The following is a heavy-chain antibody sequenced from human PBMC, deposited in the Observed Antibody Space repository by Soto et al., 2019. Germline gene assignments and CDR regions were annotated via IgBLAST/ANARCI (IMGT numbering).Heavy chain of an antibody. CDR1: GFTFSSYE. Sequence: GGSLRLSCAASGFTFSSYEMNWVRQAPGKGLEWVSYISSSGSTIYYVDSVKGRFTISRDNAKNSLYLQMNSLRAEDTAVYYCARDGGWDLTEFDYWGQGTLVTVSS. J-gene: IGHJ4*02. CDR2: ISSSGSTI. V-gene: IGHV3-48*03. D-gene: IGHD3-16*01. CDR3: ARDGGWDLTEFDY.